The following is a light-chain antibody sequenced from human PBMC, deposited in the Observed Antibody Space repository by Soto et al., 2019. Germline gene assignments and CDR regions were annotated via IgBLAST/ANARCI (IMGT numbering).Light chain of an antibody. CDR2: DVS. Sequence: QSVLTQPASVSGSPGQSITISCTGTTSDVGRYNYVSWYQQHPGKAPKLIIYDVSNRPSGVSHRVSGSNSGNPASLTISGLQADDEAAYYCNSYTSCSTYVFGPVTTLTVL. J-gene: IGLJ1*01. V-gene: IGLV2-14*01. CDR3: NSYTSCSTYV. CDR1: TSDVGRYNY.